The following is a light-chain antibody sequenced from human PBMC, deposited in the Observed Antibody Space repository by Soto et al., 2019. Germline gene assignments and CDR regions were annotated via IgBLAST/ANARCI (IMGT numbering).Light chain of an antibody. CDR2: GAS. CDR3: QQYNNWPWT. Sequence: EIVMTQSPATLSVSPGERGTLSFRARQSGSSNLAWYQQKPGQAPRLLIYGASTRATGIPARFSGSRSGTEFTLTISSLQSEDFAVYYCQQYNNWPWTFGQGTKVEIK. CDR1: QSGSSN. V-gene: IGKV3-15*01. J-gene: IGKJ1*01.